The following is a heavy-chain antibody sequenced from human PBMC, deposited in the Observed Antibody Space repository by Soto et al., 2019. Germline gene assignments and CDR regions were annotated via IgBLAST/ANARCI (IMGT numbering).Heavy chain of an antibody. V-gene: IGHV3-9*01. J-gene: IGHJ4*02. CDR3: AKDMVSSSSAATFDY. CDR1: GFIFDDYA. CDR2: ISWQSGSI. D-gene: IGHD6-6*01. Sequence: EVQLVESGGGLAQPGRSLRLSCAASGFIFDDYAMHWVRQAPGKGLEWVSGISWQSGSIRYADSVKGRFTISRDNAKNTLYLQMNSLRVEDTALYYCAKDMVSSSSAATFDYWGQGILVNVSS.